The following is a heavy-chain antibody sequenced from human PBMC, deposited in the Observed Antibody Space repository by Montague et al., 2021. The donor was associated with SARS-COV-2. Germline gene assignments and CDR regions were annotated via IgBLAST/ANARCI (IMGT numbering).Heavy chain of an antibody. D-gene: IGHD4-17*01. CDR2: VYYSGYT. CDR1: GDSVSSSDHY. Sequence: SDTLSLTCTVSGDSVSSSDHYWGWIRQPPRKGLEWLGIVYYSGYTYYNPSVKGRVTISIDASKNQFSLKLNSLTATDTAIYHCARRRLREDYFDFWGQGTLLTVSS. V-gene: IGHV4-39*01. CDR3: ARRRLREDYFDF. J-gene: IGHJ4*02.